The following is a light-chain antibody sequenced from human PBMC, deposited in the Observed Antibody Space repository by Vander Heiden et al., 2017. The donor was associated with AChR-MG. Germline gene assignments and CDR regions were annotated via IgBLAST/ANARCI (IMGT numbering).Light chain of an antibody. CDR1: SGRSSYA. J-gene: IGLJ3*02. Sequence: QLVLTQSTSASASLGASVKLTCTLSSGRSSYAIAWHQQQPEKGPRYLMKLNSDGSHSKGDGIPDRFSGSSSGAERYLTISSLQSEDEADYYCQTWGTGIRWVFGGGTKLTVL. CDR3: QTWGTGIRWV. CDR2: LNSDGSH. V-gene: IGLV4-69*01.